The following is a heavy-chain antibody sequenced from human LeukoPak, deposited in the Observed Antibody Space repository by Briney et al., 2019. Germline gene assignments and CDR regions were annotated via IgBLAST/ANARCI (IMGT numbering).Heavy chain of an antibody. CDR2: IYSSGST. Sequence: SETLSLTCAVSGASVSGSNYYWGWIRQPPGKGLEWIGNIYSSGSTYYNASLQSRVTISIDTSKNQFSLRLNSVTAADTAVYYCAKSGGYGLIDYWGQGTRVTVSS. D-gene: IGHD1-26*01. CDR1: GASVSGSNYY. CDR3: AKSGGYGLIDY. J-gene: IGHJ4*02. V-gene: IGHV4-39*01.